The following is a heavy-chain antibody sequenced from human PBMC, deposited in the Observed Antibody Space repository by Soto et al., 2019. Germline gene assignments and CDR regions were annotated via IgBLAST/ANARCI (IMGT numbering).Heavy chain of an antibody. CDR2: ISYDGSNK. CDR3: ANDTYSEPHDY. V-gene: IGHV3-30*18. CDR1: GFTFSSYG. D-gene: IGHD2-15*01. Sequence: GGSLRLSCAASGFTFSSYGMHWVRQAPGKGLEWVAVISYDGSNKYYADSVKGRFTISKDNSKNTLYLQMNSPRAEDTAVYYCANDTYSEPHDYRGQGTLVTVSS. J-gene: IGHJ4*02.